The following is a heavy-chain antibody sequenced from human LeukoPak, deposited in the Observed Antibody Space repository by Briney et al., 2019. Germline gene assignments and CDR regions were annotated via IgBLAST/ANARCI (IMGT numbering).Heavy chain of an antibody. CDR1: GYTFTGYY. V-gene: IGHV1-2*02. D-gene: IGHD4-17*01. CDR3: AGDVADYGDYQVTHTDY. CDR2: INPNSGGT. J-gene: IGHJ4*02. Sequence: ASVKVSCKASGYTFTGYYMHWVRQAPGQGLEWMGWINPNSGGTNYAQKFQGRVTMTRDTSISTAYMELSRLRSDDTAVYYCAGDVADYGDYQVTHTDYWGQGTLVTVSS.